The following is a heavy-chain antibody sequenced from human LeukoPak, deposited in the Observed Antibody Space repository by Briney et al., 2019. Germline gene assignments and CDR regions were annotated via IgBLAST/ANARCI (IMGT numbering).Heavy chain of an antibody. CDR3: ARDDCSSTSCYVGYYYGMDV. CDR2: ISYDGSNK. V-gene: IGHV3-30-3*01. D-gene: IGHD2-2*01. J-gene: IGHJ6*02. CDR1: GFTFSSYA. Sequence: GGSLRLSCAASGFTFSSYAMHWVRQAPGKGLEWVAVISYDGSNKYYADSVKGRFTISRDNSKNTLYLQMHSLRAEDTAVYYCARDDCSSTSCYVGYYYGMDVWGQGTTVTVSS.